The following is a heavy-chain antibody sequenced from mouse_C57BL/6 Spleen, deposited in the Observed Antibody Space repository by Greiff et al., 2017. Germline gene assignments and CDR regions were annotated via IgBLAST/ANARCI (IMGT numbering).Heavy chain of an antibody. D-gene: IGHD2-4*01. V-gene: IGHV1-69*01. Sequence: VQLQQPGAELVMPGASVKLSCEASGYTFTSYWMHWVKQRPGQGLEWIGEIDPSGSYTNYNQKFKGKSTLTVDKSSSTAYMQLSSLTSEASAVYYCARWGYDYGVDYWGQGTTLTVSS. CDR3: ARWGYDYGVDY. CDR1: GYTFTSYW. J-gene: IGHJ2*01. CDR2: IDPSGSYT.